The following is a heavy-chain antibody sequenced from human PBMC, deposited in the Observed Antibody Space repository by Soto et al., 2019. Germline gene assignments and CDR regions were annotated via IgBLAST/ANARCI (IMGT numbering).Heavy chain of an antibody. CDR1: GYTFSDYY. Sequence: QVQLVESGGDLVKPGGSLRLSCAASGYTFSDYYMSWIRQAPGKGLEWISYIDTSGTKIYYADSVKGRFTITRYNATNSLYLEMNSLRTEDTVVYYCASHYDMWSGYLSPVDYCGHGTLVTVSS. V-gene: IGHV3-11*01. J-gene: IGHJ4*01. CDR2: IDTSGTKI. D-gene: IGHD3-3*01. CDR3: ASHYDMWSGYLSPVDY.